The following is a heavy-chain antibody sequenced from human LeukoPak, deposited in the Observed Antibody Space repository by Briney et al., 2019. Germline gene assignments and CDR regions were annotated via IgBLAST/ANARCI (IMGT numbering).Heavy chain of an antibody. CDR2: IYYSGST. D-gene: IGHD2-15*01. Sequence: SETLSLTCTVSGGSISSSSYYWGWIRQPPGKGLEWIGSIYYSGSTYYNPSLKSRVTISVDTSKNQFSLKLSSVTAADTAVYYCARQYCSGGSCYSLGAFHIWGQGTMVTVSS. CDR1: GGSISSSSYY. CDR3: ARQYCSGGSCYSLGAFHI. J-gene: IGHJ3*02. V-gene: IGHV4-39*01.